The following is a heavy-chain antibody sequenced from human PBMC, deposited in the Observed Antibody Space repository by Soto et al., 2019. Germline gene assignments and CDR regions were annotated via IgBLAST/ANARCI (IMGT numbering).Heavy chain of an antibody. V-gene: IGHV4-4*02. J-gene: IGHJ4*02. Sequence: PSETLSLTCAVSGGSISSSNWWSWVRQPPGKGLEWIGEIYHSGSTNYNPSLKSRVTTSVDKSKNQFSLKLSSVTAADTAVYYCARRVVEMATIGNWGQGTLVTVSA. CDR1: GGSISSSNW. D-gene: IGHD5-12*01. CDR2: IYHSGST. CDR3: ARRVVEMATIGN.